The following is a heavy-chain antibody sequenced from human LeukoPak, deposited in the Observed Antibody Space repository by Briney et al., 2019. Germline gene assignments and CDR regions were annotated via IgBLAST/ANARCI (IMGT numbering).Heavy chain of an antibody. D-gene: IGHD5-24*01. CDR3: AREERDGYNYYWYFDL. CDR1: GFTFSSYA. J-gene: IGHJ2*01. CDR2: ISYDGSNK. V-gene: IGHV3-30*04. Sequence: PGRSLRLSCAASGFTFSSYAMHWVRQAPGKGLEGVAVISYDGSNKYYADSVKGRFTISRDNAKNSLYLQISSLRAEDTAMYYCAREERDGYNYYWYFDLWGRGTLVTVSS.